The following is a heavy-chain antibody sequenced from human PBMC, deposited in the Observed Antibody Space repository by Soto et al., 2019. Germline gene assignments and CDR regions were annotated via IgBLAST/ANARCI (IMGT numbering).Heavy chain of an antibody. D-gene: IGHD2-15*01. CDR2: ISYSGSA. Sequence: SETLSLTCTVSGGSISSGNYYWSWIRQPPGKGLEWIGFISYSGSAHYNPSLKSRVTISVDTSKNQFSLNLSFVTAADTAVYYCATMGTPATGLYYFDYWGQGTLVTVSS. J-gene: IGHJ4*02. CDR1: GGSISSGNYY. CDR3: ATMGTPATGLYYFDY. V-gene: IGHV4-30-4*01.